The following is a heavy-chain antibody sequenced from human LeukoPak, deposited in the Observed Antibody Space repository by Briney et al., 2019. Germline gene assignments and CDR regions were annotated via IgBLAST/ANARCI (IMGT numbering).Heavy chain of an antibody. CDR3: ARTGCGHCYAFSGVYDY. J-gene: IGHJ4*02. D-gene: IGHD2-21*02. CDR2: IIPIFGTA. V-gene: IGHV1-69*05. Sequence: SVKVSCKASGGTFSSYAISWVRQAPGQGLEWMGGIIPIFGTANYAQKFQGRVTITTDESTSTAYMELSSLRSEDTAVYYCARTGCGHCYAFSGVYDYWGQGTLVTVSS. CDR1: GGTFSSYA.